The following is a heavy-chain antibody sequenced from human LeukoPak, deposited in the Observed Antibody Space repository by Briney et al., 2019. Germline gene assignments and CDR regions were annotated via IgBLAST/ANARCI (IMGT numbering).Heavy chain of an antibody. CDR1: GFTFRDYN. CDR3: ARDDRPSGHDFDY. V-gene: IGHV3-49*03. D-gene: IGHD6-6*01. Sequence: GGSLRLSCTASGFTFRDYNINWFRQAPGRGLEWVGFIRSKADGGTTEYAASVKGRFTISRDDSKNVAYLQINNLRAEDTALYYCARDDRPSGHDFDYWGQGTLVTVSS. CDR2: IRSKADGGTT. J-gene: IGHJ4*02.